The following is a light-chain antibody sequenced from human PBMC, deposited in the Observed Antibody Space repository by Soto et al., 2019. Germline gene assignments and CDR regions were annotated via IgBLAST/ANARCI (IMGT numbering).Light chain of an antibody. CDR1: QSISSW. J-gene: IGKJ4*01. Sequence: DIQMTQSPSTLSASVGDRVTITCRASQSISSWFAWYQQKPGKAPKLLIYKASSLESGVPSRFSGSGSGTHFTLTISSLQSDDFATYYCQQYNGYSATFGGGTKVEIK. CDR3: QQYNGYSAT. V-gene: IGKV1-5*03. CDR2: KAS.